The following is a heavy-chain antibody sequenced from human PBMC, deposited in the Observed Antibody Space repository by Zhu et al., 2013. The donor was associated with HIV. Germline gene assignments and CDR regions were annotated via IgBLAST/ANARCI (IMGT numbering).Heavy chain of an antibody. J-gene: IGHJ2*01. CDR1: GYSISSGYY. V-gene: IGHV4-38-2*02. CDR2: IYHSGST. CDR3: ARDPRKIQWQYFDL. Sequence: QVQLQESGPGLVKPSETLSLTCAVSGYSISSGYYWGWIRQPPGKGLEWIGSIYHSGSTYYNPSLKSRVTISVDTSKNQFSLKLSSVTAADTAVYYCARDPRKIQWQYFDLWGLAPWSLSPQ. D-gene: IGHD2-8*01.